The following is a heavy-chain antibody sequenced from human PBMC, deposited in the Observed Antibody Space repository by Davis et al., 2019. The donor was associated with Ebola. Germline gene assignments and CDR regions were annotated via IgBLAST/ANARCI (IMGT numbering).Heavy chain of an antibody. CDR2: INPNSGGT. D-gene: IGHD2-15*01. Sequence: AASVKVSCKASGYTFTGYYMHWVRQAPGQGLEWIGRINPNSGGTNYAQKFQGRVTMTRDTSISTAYMELSRLRSDDTAVYYCARDLRYCSGGSCYWGNYGMDVWGKGTTVTVSS. CDR3: ARDLRYCSGGSCYWGNYGMDV. J-gene: IGHJ6*04. CDR1: GYTFTGYY. V-gene: IGHV1-2*06.